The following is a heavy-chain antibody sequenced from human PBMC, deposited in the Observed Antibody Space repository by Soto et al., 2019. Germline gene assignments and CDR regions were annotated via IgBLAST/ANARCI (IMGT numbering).Heavy chain of an antibody. CDR2: ILYDGSNK. V-gene: IGHV3-30*18. CDR1: GFTFSNYG. Sequence: ESGGGVVQPGTSLRLSCAASGFTFSNYGMHWVRQTPGKGLEWVALILYDGSNKYYADSVKGRFTISRDNSKNTLYLQVSSLRAEDPAVYYCAKSRDAYNFYFYYGMDVWGQGTSVTVAS. J-gene: IGHJ6*02. CDR3: AKSRDAYNFYFYYGMDV. D-gene: IGHD1-1*01.